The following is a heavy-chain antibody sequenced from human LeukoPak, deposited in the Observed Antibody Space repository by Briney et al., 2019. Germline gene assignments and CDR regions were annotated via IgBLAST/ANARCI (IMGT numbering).Heavy chain of an antibody. Sequence: GASVKVSCKASGYTFSSYAMHWVRQAPGQRLEWMGWINAGNGNTKLSHEFQGRVTVTRDTSASTAYMELNSLRSEDMAVYYCARASGSYSGYFDYWGQGTLVTVSS. CDR2: INAGNGNT. CDR1: GYTFSSYA. D-gene: IGHD1-26*01. CDR3: ARASGSYSGYFDY. V-gene: IGHV1-3*03. J-gene: IGHJ4*02.